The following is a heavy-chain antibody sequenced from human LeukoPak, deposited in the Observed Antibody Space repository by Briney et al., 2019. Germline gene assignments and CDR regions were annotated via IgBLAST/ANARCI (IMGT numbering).Heavy chain of an antibody. CDR2: INPNSGGT. Sequence: ASVKVSCKASGYSFIVYNIHWVRQAPGEGLEWMGWINPNSGGTEYAENFQGRVTMTRDTSISTAYMELSSLRSDDTAVCYCTRGGIYGPLDSWGQGSLVTVSS. J-gene: IGHJ5*01. CDR3: TRGGIYGPLDS. V-gene: IGHV1-2*02. D-gene: IGHD3-16*01. CDR1: GYSFIVYN.